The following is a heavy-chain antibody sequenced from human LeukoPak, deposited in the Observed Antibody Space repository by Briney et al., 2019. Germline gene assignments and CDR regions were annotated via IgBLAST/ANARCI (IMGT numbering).Heavy chain of an antibody. D-gene: IGHD1-1*01. J-gene: IGHJ4*02. Sequence: GRSLRLSCAASGFMFKNYAMHWVRQAPGKGLEWVSIISYDGSNKYYVDSVKGRFTISRDNSKNTLYLQMNSLRAEDTAVYYCARNDIGKYYFDYWGQGTLVTVSS. CDR3: ARNDIGKYYFDY. V-gene: IGHV3-30-3*01. CDR1: GFMFKNYA. CDR2: ISYDGSNK.